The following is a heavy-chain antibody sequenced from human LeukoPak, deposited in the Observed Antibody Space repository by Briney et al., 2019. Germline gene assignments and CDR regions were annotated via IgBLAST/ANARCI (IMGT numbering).Heavy chain of an antibody. J-gene: IGHJ4*02. CDR2: INHSGST. V-gene: IGHV4-34*01. CDR1: GGSISSYY. CDR3: ARGPSVRYFDWLDYFDY. Sequence: SETLSLTCTVSGGSISSYYWSWIRQPPGKGLEWIGEINHSGSTNYNPSLKSRVTISVDTSKNQFSLKLSSVTAADTAVYYCARGPSVRYFDWLDYFDYWGQGTLVTVSS. D-gene: IGHD3-9*01.